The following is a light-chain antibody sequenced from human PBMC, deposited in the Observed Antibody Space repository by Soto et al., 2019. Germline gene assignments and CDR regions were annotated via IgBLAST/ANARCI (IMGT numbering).Light chain of an antibody. CDR3: CSYAGSSTYV. V-gene: IGLV2-23*02. J-gene: IGLJ1*01. Sequence: QSVLTQPASVSGSPGQSITISCTGTSSDVGSYNLVSWYQQHPGKAPKLMIYEVSKRPSGVSNRFSGSKSGNTASLTISGLQADDEADYYSCSYAGSSTYVFGTGTNVTVL. CDR1: SSDVGSYNL. CDR2: EVS.